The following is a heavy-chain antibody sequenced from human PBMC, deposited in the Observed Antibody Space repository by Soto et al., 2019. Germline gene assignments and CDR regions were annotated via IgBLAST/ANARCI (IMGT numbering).Heavy chain of an antibody. J-gene: IGHJ5*02. D-gene: IGHD3-22*01. CDR1: GFSLSTSGVG. V-gene: IGHV2-5*01. Sequence: SGPTLVNPTQTLTLTCTFSGFSLSTSGVGVGWIRQPPGKALEWLALIYWNDDKRYSPSLKSRLTITKDTSKNQVVLTMTNMDPVDTATYYCAHRHTYYYDSSGYNWFDPWGQGTLVTVSS. CDR3: AHRHTYYYDSSGYNWFDP. CDR2: IYWNDDK.